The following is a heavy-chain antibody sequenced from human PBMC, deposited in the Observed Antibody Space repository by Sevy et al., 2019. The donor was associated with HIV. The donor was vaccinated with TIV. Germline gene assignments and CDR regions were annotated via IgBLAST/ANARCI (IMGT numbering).Heavy chain of an antibody. CDR1: GFRFSDYG. V-gene: IGHV3-30*02. CDR3: AKDYYDYRTGYYGYYGMDV. D-gene: IGHD3-3*01. Sequence: GGSLRLSCAASGFRFSDYGMHWVRQAPGKGLEWVSLIRFDGSIKYIADSVKGRFTISRHKVKDTLYLQMNSLRPEDTAVYYCAKDYYDYRTGYYGYYGMDVWGQGTTVTVSS. CDR2: IRFDGSIK. J-gene: IGHJ6*02.